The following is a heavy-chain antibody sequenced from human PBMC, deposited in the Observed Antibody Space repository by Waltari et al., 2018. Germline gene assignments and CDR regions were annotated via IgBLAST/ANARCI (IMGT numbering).Heavy chain of an antibody. Sequence: QVTLRESGPALVKPTQTLTLTCPFSGFSLSTSGMCVSWIRQHPGKALEWLARIDWDDDKYYSTSLKTRLTIAKDTSKNQVVLTMTNMDPVDTATYYCARIRGCSGDYYYYGMDVWGQGTTVTVSS. CDR1: GFSLSTSGMC. D-gene: IGHD6-25*01. V-gene: IGHV2-70*15. CDR2: IDWDDDK. J-gene: IGHJ6*02. CDR3: ARIRGCSGDYYYYGMDV.